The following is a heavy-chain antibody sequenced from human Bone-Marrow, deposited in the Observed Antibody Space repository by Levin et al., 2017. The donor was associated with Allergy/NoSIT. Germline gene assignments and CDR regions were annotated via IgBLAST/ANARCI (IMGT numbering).Heavy chain of an antibody. V-gene: IGHV1-2*02. Sequence: EASVKVSCQASGYTFTGYYMHWVRQAPGQGLEWMGWINPSNGVTNYAQKFQGRVSLTGATSITTAYMELSSLGADDTAVYYCTRKGDDSSSYLFDYWGQGTLVTVSS. CDR3: TRKGDDSSSYLFDY. D-gene: IGHD3-22*01. CDR1: GYTFTGYY. J-gene: IGHJ4*02. CDR2: INPSNGVT.